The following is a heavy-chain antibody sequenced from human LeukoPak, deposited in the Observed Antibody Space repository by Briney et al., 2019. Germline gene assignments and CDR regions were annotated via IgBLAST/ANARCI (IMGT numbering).Heavy chain of an antibody. V-gene: IGHV3-30*02. CDR3: ARGGKIPLAGTRSPQYFQH. CDR1: GFTFSSYG. D-gene: IGHD6-19*01. CDR2: IRYDGSNK. Sequence: PGGSLRLSCAASGFTFSSYGMHWVRQAPGKGLQWVTYIRYDGSNKYYADSVKGRFTISRDKSKNTLYLQMNSLRPADTAVYYCARGGKIPLAGTRSPQYFQHWGQGTLVTVSS. J-gene: IGHJ1*01.